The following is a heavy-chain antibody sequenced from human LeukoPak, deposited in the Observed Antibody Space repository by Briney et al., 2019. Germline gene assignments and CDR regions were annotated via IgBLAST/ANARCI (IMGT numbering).Heavy chain of an antibody. CDR1: GFSLSNYG. Sequence: PGGSLRLSCVASGFSLSNYGMHWVRQAPGRGLEWLGVLSFDESQEYYAESVKGRFTISRDNSRKTVYLQMNSLRGDDTGVYYCTRGEEGWYFDVWGRGTMVTVSS. J-gene: IGHJ2*01. CDR2: LSFDESQE. CDR3: TRGEEGWYFDV. V-gene: IGHV3-33*01.